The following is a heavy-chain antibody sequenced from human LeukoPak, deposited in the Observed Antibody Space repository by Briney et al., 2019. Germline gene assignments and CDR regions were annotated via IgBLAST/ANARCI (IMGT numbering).Heavy chain of an antibody. CDR3: ARDRVYDEDLDY. CDR2: ISRSSTFI. Sequence: GGSLRLSCATSGFSFSSYWMSWVRQAPGKGLEWVSSISRSSTFIYYADSVKGRFTISRDNAKNSLYLLMNSLRAEDTAVYYCARDRVYDEDLDYWGQGTLVTVSS. V-gene: IGHV3-21*01. J-gene: IGHJ4*02. D-gene: IGHD3-3*01. CDR1: GFSFSSYW.